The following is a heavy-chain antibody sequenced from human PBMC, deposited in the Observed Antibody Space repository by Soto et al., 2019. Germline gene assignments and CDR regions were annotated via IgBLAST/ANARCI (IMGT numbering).Heavy chain of an antibody. Sequence: ASVKVSCKASGGTFSSYAISWVRQAPGQGLEWMGGIIPIFGTANYAQKFQGRVTITADESTSTAYMELRSLRSDDTAVYYCARMDQAATAVWFEPRGQGTLVTVSS. J-gene: IGHJ5*02. D-gene: IGHD2-15*01. CDR2: IIPIFGTA. V-gene: IGHV1-69*13. CDR3: ARMDQAATAVWFEP. CDR1: GGTFSSYA.